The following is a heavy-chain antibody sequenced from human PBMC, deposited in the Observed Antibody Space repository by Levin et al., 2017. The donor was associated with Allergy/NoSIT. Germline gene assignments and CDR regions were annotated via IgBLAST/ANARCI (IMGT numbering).Heavy chain of an antibody. Sequence: ASVKVSCKASGYTFTSYGISWVRQAPGQGLEWMGWISAYNGNTNYAQKLQGRVTMTTDTSTSTAYMELRSLRSDDTAVYYCARESQEAVAGTQYYYYYGMDVWGQGTTVTVSS. CDR3: ARESQEAVAGTQYYYYYGMDV. CDR2: ISAYNGNT. J-gene: IGHJ6*02. CDR1: GYTFTSYG. V-gene: IGHV1-18*01. D-gene: IGHD6-19*01.